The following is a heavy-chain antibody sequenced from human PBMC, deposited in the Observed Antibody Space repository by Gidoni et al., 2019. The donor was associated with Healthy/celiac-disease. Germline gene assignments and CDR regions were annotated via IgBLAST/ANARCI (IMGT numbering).Heavy chain of an antibody. CDR3: AKVGVGATGRGGPDYYYGMDV. J-gene: IGHJ6*02. CDR1: GFTFSSYG. V-gene: IGHV3-30*18. D-gene: IGHD1-26*01. CDR2: ISYDGSNK. Sequence: QVQLVESGGGVVQPGRSLRLSCAASGFTFSSYGMHWVRQAPGKGLEWVAVISYDGSNKYYADSVKGRFTISRDNSKNTLYLQMNSLRAEDTAVYYCAKVGVGATGRGGPDYYYGMDVWGQGTTVTVSS.